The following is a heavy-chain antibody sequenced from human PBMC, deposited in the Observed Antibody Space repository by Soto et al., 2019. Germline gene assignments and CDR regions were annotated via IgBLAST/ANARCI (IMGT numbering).Heavy chain of an antibody. CDR2: IGGRGGST. CDR3: AKGGGRGYSGYDTGGGY. V-gene: IGHV3-23*01. Sequence: EVQVSESGGGLVRPGGSLRLSCAASGFIFTNYAMNWVRQAPGKGLEWVSVIGGRGGSTYYADSVKGRFTISRDNSKNTLYLQMNSLRAEDTAVYYCAKGGGRGYSGYDTGGGYWGQGTLVTVSS. J-gene: IGHJ4*02. D-gene: IGHD5-12*01. CDR1: GFIFTNYA.